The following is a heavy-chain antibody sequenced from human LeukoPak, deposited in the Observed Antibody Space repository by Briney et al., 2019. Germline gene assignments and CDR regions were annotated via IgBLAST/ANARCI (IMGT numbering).Heavy chain of an antibody. D-gene: IGHD4-11*01. CDR3: GKDIGYSTWFNYGRAV. CDR2: ISYDGSNK. Sequence: GGSLRLSCAASGFTFSSYAMHWVRQAPGKGLEWVAVISYDGSNKYYADSVKGRFTLSRDNSKNTLYLQMNSLRAEDTAVYYCGKDIGYSTWFNYGRAVWGKGTTVTVSS. V-gene: IGHV3-30-3*01. CDR1: GFTFSSYA. J-gene: IGHJ6*04.